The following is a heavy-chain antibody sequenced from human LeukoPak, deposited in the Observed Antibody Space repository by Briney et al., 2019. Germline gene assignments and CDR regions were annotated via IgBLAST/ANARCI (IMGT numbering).Heavy chain of an antibody. V-gene: IGHV6-1*01. D-gene: IGHD6-19*01. CDR1: GDSVSSNSAA. CDR3: AREGDSSGWYPPYNWFDP. Sequence: SQTLSLTCAISGDSVSSNSAAWNWIRQSPSRGLEWLGRTYYRSKWYNDYAVSVKSRITINPDTSKNQFSLQLNSVTPEDTAAYYCAREGDSSGWYPPYNWFDPWGQGTLVTVSS. CDR2: TYYRSKWYN. J-gene: IGHJ5*02.